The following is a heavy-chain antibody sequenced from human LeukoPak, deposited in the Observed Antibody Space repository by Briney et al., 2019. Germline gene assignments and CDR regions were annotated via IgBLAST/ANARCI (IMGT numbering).Heavy chain of an antibody. Sequence: PWGSLRLSCAASGFTVSSNYMNWVRQAPGKGLEWVSYISNSGREINYADSVKGRFTISRDNAMSSLYLQMNSLRVEDTAVYYCGRGHWGLDYWGQGTLVTVSS. CDR2: ISNSGREI. CDR3: GRGHWGLDY. J-gene: IGHJ4*02. D-gene: IGHD7-27*01. V-gene: IGHV3-11*04. CDR1: GFTVSSNY.